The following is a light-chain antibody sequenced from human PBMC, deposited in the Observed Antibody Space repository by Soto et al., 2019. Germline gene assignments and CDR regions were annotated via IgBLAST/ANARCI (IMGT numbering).Light chain of an antibody. CDR3: QQSDNTHT. CDR2: DAP. J-gene: IGKJ1*01. V-gene: IGKV1-39*01. Sequence: IEVTPSPSTXCAKTSDIVPIPCRASQSISRWLAWYQQTTPKXPXXLIYDAPSLQSGATSSFSGSGYGTDLPLTSSRLQTEDCATYYCQQSDNTHTFGQGTQVDI. CDR1: QSISRW.